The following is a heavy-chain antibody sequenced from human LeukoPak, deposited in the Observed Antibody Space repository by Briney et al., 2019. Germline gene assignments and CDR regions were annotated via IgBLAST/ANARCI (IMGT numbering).Heavy chain of an antibody. D-gene: IGHD5-18*01. CDR2: IYYNGST. Sequence: PSETLSLTCTVSGVSISSGDYYWSWIRQPPGKGLEWIGYIYYNGSTYYNPSLKSRVTISVDTSKNQFSLKLSSVTAADTAVYYCASLPTYRWIPFDYWGQGTLVTVSP. J-gene: IGHJ4*02. CDR1: GVSISSGDYY. CDR3: ASLPTYRWIPFDY. V-gene: IGHV4-30-4*01.